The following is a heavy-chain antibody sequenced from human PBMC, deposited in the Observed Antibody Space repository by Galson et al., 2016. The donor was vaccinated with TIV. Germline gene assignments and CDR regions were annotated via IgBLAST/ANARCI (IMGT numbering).Heavy chain of an antibody. V-gene: IGHV6-1*01. CDR3: ARGGGDGQKALTHFDH. CDR2: TYSRSSWYN. D-gene: IGHD5-24*01. J-gene: IGHJ4*02. Sequence: CAISGDSVSSQSAAWNWIRQSPSRGLEWLGRTYSRSSWYNEYAVSVRSRISINPDTSKNQFSLQLNSVTPEDTAIYYCARGGGDGQKALTHFDHWGQGTLVTVSS. CDR1: GDSVSSQSAA.